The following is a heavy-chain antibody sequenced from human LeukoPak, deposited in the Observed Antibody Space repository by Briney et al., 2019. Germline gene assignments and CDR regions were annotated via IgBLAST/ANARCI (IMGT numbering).Heavy chain of an antibody. CDR3: ATRGVVIRVILVGFHKEAYYFDS. J-gene: IGHJ4*02. V-gene: IGHV3-23*01. D-gene: IGHD3-22*01. CDR2: ISGSGGRT. CDR1: GITLSNYG. Sequence: GGSLRLSCAVSGITLSNYGMSWVRQAPGKGLEWVAGISGSGGRTNYADSVKGRFTISRDNPKNTLYLQMNSLRVEDTAVYFCATRGVVIRVILVGFHKEAYYFDSWGQGALVSVSS.